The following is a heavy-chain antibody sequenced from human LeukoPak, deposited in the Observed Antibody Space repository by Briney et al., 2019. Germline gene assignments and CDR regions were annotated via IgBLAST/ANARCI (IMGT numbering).Heavy chain of an antibody. J-gene: IGHJ1*01. D-gene: IGHD1-26*01. V-gene: IGHV3-64*01. CDR1: GVSFSSYA. Sequence: GGTLRLSCAASGVSFSSYAKHWVRLPPRKGLEYVSAISSNGGSTYYANSVKSRFTIYRDNSKNTLYLQMGSLRAEDMAVYYCARGPRVGATRSYFQHWGQGTLVSVSS. CDR3: ARGPRVGATRSYFQH. CDR2: ISSNGGST.